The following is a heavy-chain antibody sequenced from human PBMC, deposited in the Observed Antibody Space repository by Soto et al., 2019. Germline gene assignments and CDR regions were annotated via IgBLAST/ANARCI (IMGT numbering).Heavy chain of an antibody. CDR3: AKQRNDIVVVGIPGDY. Sequence: QVQLVESGGGVVQPGRSLRLSCAASGFTFSSYGMHWVRQAPGKGLEWVAVISYDGSNKYYADSVKGRFTISRDNSKNTLYLQMNSLRAEDTAVYYCAKQRNDIVVVGIPGDYWVQGTLVTVSS. CDR2: ISYDGSNK. V-gene: IGHV3-30*18. J-gene: IGHJ4*02. CDR1: GFTFSSYG. D-gene: IGHD2-15*01.